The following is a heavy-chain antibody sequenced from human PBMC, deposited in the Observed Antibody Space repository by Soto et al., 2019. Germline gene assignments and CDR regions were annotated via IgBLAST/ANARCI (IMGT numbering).Heavy chain of an antibody. Sequence: SETLSLTCTVSGGSISSYYWSWIRQPPGKGLEWIGYIYYSGSTNYNPSLKSRVTISVDTSKNQFSLKLSSVTAADTAVYYCARTPNNYSSGWYGPNWFDPWGQGTLVTVST. V-gene: IGHV4-59*01. CDR2: IYYSGST. D-gene: IGHD6-19*01. CDR1: GGSISSYY. J-gene: IGHJ5*02. CDR3: ARTPNNYSSGWYGPNWFDP.